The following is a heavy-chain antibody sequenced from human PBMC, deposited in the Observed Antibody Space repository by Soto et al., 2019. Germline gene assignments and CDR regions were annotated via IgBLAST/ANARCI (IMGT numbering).Heavy chain of an antibody. CDR2: ISGSGGST. CDR1: GFTFSSYA. J-gene: IGHJ6*02. Sequence: PGGSLRLSCAASGFTFSSYARSWVRQAPGKGLEWVSAISGSGGSTYYADSVKGRFTISRDNSKNTLYLQMNSLRAEDTAVYYCAKSPSKTPLYYYDSSGYSGHYYGMDVWGQGTTVTVSS. D-gene: IGHD3-22*01. V-gene: IGHV3-23*01. CDR3: AKSPSKTPLYYYDSSGYSGHYYGMDV.